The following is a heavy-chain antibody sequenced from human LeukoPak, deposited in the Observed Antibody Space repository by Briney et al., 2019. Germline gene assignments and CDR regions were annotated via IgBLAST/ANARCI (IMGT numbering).Heavy chain of an antibody. J-gene: IGHJ4*02. CDR1: GFTFSNYA. CDR2: ISTSGDCT. Sequence: GESLRLSCAASGFTFSNYAMTWVRQAPGKGLEWVSSISTSGDCTAYAASVKGRFTISRDNSKNTLCLQLNSLRAEDTAVYYCARGRGSPYYFDCWGQGTLVTVSS. V-gene: IGHV3-23*01. CDR3: ARGRGSPYYFDC. D-gene: IGHD1-26*01.